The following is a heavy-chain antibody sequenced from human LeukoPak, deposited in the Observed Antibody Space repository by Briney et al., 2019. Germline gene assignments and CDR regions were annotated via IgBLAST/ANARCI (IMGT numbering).Heavy chain of an antibody. J-gene: IGHJ4*02. V-gene: IGHV3-48*04. CDR2: ISSSSSTI. CDR1: GFTFSSYS. D-gene: IGHD6-13*01. Sequence: GGSLRLSCAASGFTFSSYSMNWVRQAPGKGLEWVSYISSSSSTIYYADSVKGRFTISRDNAKNSLYLQMNSLRAEDTAVYYCASAGYTSSWYFDSWGQGTLVTVSS. CDR3: ASAGYTSSWYFDS.